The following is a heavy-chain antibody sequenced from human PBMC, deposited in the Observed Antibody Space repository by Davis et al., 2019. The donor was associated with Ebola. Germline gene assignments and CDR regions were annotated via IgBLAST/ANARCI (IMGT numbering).Heavy chain of an antibody. D-gene: IGHD5-24*01. CDR2: ISISSGFT. CDR3: ARGPRKMATTNFDY. Sequence: GESLKISRAASGFSFSDYYMSWIRQAPGKGLEWVSYISISSGFTNYADSVKGRFTISRDNAKNSLYLQMNSLRAEDTAVYYCARGPRKMATTNFDYWGQGTLVTVSS. CDR1: GFSFSDYY. J-gene: IGHJ4*02. V-gene: IGHV3-11*06.